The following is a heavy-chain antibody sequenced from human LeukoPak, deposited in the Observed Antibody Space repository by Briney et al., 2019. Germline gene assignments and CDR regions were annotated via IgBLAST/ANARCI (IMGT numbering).Heavy chain of an antibody. CDR1: AFTFSAFW. Sequence: GRSLRLSCAASAFTFSAFWMTWVRQAPGEGREWVATIKQDVGETFYVDSVKGPFTSSRDNANNSVYLQMNSLRAEDTAVYYCARAVGASRFDPWGQGTQVTVSS. CDR3: ARAVGASRFDP. J-gene: IGHJ5*02. V-gene: IGHV3-7*01. D-gene: IGHD1-26*01. CDR2: IKQDVGET.